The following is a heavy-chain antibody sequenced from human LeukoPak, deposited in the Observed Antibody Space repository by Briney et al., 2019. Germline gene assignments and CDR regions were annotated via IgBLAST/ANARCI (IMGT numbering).Heavy chain of an antibody. CDR2: INPSGGTT. V-gene: IGHV1-46*01. CDR3: ARTRGYSDYELDY. J-gene: IGHJ4*02. D-gene: IGHD5-12*01. CDR1: GYTFTSYY. Sequence: ASVKVSCKASGYTFTSYYMHWVRQAPGQGLEWMGIINPSGGTTRHAQRFQGRVTMTRDTSTSTVYMELSSLRSEDTAVYYCARTRGYSDYELDYWGRGTLVTVSS.